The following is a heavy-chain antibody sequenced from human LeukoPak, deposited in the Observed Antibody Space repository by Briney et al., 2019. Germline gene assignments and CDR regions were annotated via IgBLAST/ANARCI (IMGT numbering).Heavy chain of an antibody. V-gene: IGHV3-23*01. Sequence: GGSLRLSCAASGFTFSTYAMSWVRQAPGKGLEWVSAISGSGGSTYYADSVKGRFTISRDNSKNTLYLQMNSLRADDTAVYYCAKGGVVPAAMLGYYYYYYMDVWGKGTTVIVSS. D-gene: IGHD2-2*01. J-gene: IGHJ6*03. CDR3: AKGGVVPAAMLGYYYYYYMDV. CDR2: ISGSGGST. CDR1: GFTFSTYA.